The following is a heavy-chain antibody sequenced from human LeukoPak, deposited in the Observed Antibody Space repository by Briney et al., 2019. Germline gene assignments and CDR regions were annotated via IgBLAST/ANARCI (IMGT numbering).Heavy chain of an antibody. D-gene: IGHD3-3*01. CDR3: ARVRGSGSIFGVVSIPEGWFDP. CDR2: IYHSGST. V-gene: IGHV4-4*02. Sequence: SGTLSLTCAVSGGSISSSNWWSWVRQPPGKGLEWIGEIYHSGSTNYNPSLKSRVTISVDKSKNQFSLKLSSVTAADTAVYYCARVRGSGSIFGVVSIPEGWFDPWGQGTLVTVSS. J-gene: IGHJ5*02. CDR1: GGSISSSNW.